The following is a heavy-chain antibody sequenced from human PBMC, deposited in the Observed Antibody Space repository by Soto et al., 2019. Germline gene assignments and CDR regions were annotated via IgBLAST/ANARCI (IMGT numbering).Heavy chain of an antibody. V-gene: IGHV3-64*04. CDR1: GFTFSSYA. CDR3: VRGIMVPGTRYYFDF. J-gene: IGHJ4*02. CDR2: INSDGGST. Sequence: HPGGSLRLSCSASGFTFSSYAMHWVRQAPGKGLEYVSGINSDGGSTYYAESVKGRFTISRDNAENTLYLQMDSLRVEDTAVYYCVRGIMVPGTRYYFDFWGQGTQVTVSS. D-gene: IGHD2-2*01.